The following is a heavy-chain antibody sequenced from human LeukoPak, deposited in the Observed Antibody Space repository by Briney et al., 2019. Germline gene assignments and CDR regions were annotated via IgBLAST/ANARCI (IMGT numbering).Heavy chain of an antibody. Sequence: SETLSLTCTVSGGSISSGSYYWSWIRQPAGKGLEWVGRTYTSGSTIYIPSLESRVTISLDTSKNQFSLKLSSVTAADTAVYYCARDSSLSGWFDPWGQGTLVTVSS. J-gene: IGHJ5*02. CDR2: TYTSGST. D-gene: IGHD3-10*01. V-gene: IGHV4-61*02. CDR3: ARDSSLSGWFDP. CDR1: GGSISSGSYY.